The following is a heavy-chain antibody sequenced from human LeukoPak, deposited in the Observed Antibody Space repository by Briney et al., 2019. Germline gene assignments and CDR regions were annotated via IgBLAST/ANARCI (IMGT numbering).Heavy chain of an antibody. CDR2: INPNSGGT. V-gene: IGHV1-2*02. CDR1: GYTFTGYY. D-gene: IGHD6-13*01. J-gene: IGHJ3*02. CDR3: AREQQLVPNDAFDM. Sequence: ASVKVSCKASGYTFTGYYMHWVRQAPGQGLEWMGWINPNSGGTNYAQKFQGRVTMTRDTSISTAYMELSSLRSDDTALYYCAREQQLVPNDAFDMWGQGTMVTVSS.